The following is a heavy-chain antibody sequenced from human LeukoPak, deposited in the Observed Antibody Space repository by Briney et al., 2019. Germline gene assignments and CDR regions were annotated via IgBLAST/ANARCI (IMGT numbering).Heavy chain of an antibody. CDR2: ISGSDGST. CDR3: AKGLRWFDP. V-gene: IGHV3-23*01. J-gene: IGHJ5*02. Sequence: GGSLRLSCAASGFTFSSYEMNWVRQAPGKGLEWVSAISGSDGSTYYADSVKGRFTISRDNSKNTLYLQMHTLRAEDTAVYYCAKGLRWFDPWGRGTLVTVSS. CDR1: GFTFSSYE.